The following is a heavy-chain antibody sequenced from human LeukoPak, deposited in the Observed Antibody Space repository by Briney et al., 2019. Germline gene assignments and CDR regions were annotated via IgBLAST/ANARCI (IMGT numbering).Heavy chain of an antibody. J-gene: IGHJ4*02. V-gene: IGHV1-69*04. CDR3: ARTLGVGASDY. CDR1: GGTFSSHA. Sequence: SVKVSCKASGGTFSSHAISWVRQAPGQGLEWMGRIIPIFGIANYAQKFQGRVTITADKSTSTAYMELSSLRSEDTAVYYCARTLGVGASDYWGQGTLVTVSS. D-gene: IGHD1-26*01. CDR2: IIPIFGIA.